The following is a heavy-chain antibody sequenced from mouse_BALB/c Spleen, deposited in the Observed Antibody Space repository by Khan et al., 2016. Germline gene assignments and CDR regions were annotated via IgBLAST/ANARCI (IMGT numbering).Heavy chain of an antibody. CDR3: ASKGARSSYAMDY. CDR1: GFTFSSFG. Sequence: EVELVESGGGLVQPGGSRKLSCAASGFTFSSFGMHWVRQAPEKGLEWVAYISSGSSTIYYADTVKGRFTISRDNPKNTLFLQLTSLRSEDSAMYYCASKGARSSYAMDYWGQGTSGTVSS. J-gene: IGHJ4*01. CDR2: ISSGSSTI. V-gene: IGHV5-17*02.